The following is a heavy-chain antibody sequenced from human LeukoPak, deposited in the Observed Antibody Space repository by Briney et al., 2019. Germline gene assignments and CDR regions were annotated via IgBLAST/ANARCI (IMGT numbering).Heavy chain of an antibody. CDR3: AREDRYTYGYGYYHYYMDV. CDR1: GGSISSGNYY. J-gene: IGHJ6*03. D-gene: IGHD5-18*01. Sequence: SQTLSLTCTVSGGSISSGNYYWTWIRQPAGKGLEWIGRIYTSGSTEYNPSLQSRVTISVDTSKNQFSLKLSSVTATDTAVYHCAREDRYTYGYGYYHYYMDVWGKGTTVTISS. V-gene: IGHV4-61*02. CDR2: IYTSGST.